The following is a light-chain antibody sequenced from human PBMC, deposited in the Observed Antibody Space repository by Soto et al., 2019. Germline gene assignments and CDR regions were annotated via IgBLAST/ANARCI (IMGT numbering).Light chain of an antibody. V-gene: IGKV3-20*01. CDR1: QSITSSY. CDR3: QQYGSSPWT. Sequence: EIVLTQSPGTLSLSPGERATLSCRASQSITSSYLAWNQQKPGQAPRLLIYGASSRATGIPDRFSGSGSGTDCTLTISRLEPDDFAVYYCQQYGSSPWTFGQGTGVALK. J-gene: IGKJ1*01. CDR2: GAS.